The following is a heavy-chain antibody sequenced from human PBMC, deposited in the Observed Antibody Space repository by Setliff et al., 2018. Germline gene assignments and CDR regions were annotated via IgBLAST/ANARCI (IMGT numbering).Heavy chain of an antibody. CDR2: IYTSGST. CDR1: GGSISSGSYY. D-gene: IGHD3-22*01. CDR3: AGVGGADYYDSSGYYFLKQYCFDY. Sequence: SETLSLTCTVSGGSISSGSYYWSWIRQPAGKGLEWIGHIYTSGSTNYNPSLKSRVTISVDTSKNQFSLKLSSVTAADTAVYYCAGVGGADYYDSSGYYFLKQYCFDYWGQGALVTVSS. J-gene: IGHJ4*02. V-gene: IGHV4-61*09.